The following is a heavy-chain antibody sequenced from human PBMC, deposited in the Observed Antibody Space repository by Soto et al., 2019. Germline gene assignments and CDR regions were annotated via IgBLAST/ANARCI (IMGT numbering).Heavy chain of an antibody. Sequence: QVQLVESGGGVVQPGRSLRLSCAASGFTFSSYAMHWVRQAPGKGLEWVAVISYDGSNKYYADSVKGRFTISRDNSKNTLYLQMNSLRAEDTAVYYCAREQQLPHSKDYYYDMDVWGQGTTVTVSS. CDR3: AREQQLPHSKDYYYDMDV. CDR1: GFTFSSYA. CDR2: ISYDGSNK. V-gene: IGHV3-30-3*01. D-gene: IGHD6-13*01. J-gene: IGHJ6*02.